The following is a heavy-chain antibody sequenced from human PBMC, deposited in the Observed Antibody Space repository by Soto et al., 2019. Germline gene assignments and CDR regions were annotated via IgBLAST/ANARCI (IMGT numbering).Heavy chain of an antibody. CDR1: GFTFSSYS. CDR2: ITSDSSTI. Sequence: GWSLRLSCAASGFTFSSYSINWVRQAPGKGLEWFSYITSDSSTISYADSVKGRFTVSRDNAKNSLYLQMNSLRDEDTAVYYCARVGRGVYGMDIWGQETSVTVS. V-gene: IGHV3-48*02. J-gene: IGHJ6*02. CDR3: ARVGRGVYGMDI. D-gene: IGHD2-8*01.